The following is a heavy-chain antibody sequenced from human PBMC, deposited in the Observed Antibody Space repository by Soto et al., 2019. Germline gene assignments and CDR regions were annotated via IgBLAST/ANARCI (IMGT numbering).Heavy chain of an antibody. J-gene: IGHJ2*01. CDR1: GFTFSSYA. V-gene: IGHV3-23*01. D-gene: IGHD1-1*01. CDR3: AKGANWNDYWYFDL. Sequence: GGSLRLSCAASGFTFSSYAMSWVRQAPGKGLEWVSALSGRASSTYYADSVKGRFTISRDNSKNTLYLQMNSLRADDTAIYYCAKGANWNDYWYFDLWGRGTLVTVSS. CDR2: LSGRASST.